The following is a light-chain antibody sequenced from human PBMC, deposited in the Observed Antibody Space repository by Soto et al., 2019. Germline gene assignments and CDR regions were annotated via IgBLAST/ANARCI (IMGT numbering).Light chain of an antibody. Sequence: TQSPGTLSSSPGERATLSCSASQSVSSSYLAWYQQKPGQAPRLLIYGASSRATGIPDRFSGSGSGTDFTLTINRLEPEDFAVYYCQQYGDLPWTFGQGTKVDIK. V-gene: IGKV3-20*01. CDR3: QQYGDLPWT. J-gene: IGKJ1*01. CDR2: GAS. CDR1: QSVSSSY.